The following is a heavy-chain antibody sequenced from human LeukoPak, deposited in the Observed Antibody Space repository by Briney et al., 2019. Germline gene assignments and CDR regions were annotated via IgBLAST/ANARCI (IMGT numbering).Heavy chain of an antibody. CDR1: GFTFSSYG. Sequence: GGSLRLSCAASGFTFSSYGMHWVRQAPGKGLEWVSSISSYSDYIDYADSVKGRFTISRDNAKNSLYLEMTSLRADDTAIYYCARKTVMVAAPFDYWGQGTLVTVSS. CDR3: ARKTVMVAAPFDY. V-gene: IGHV3-21*01. CDR2: ISSYSDYI. J-gene: IGHJ4*02. D-gene: IGHD2-15*01.